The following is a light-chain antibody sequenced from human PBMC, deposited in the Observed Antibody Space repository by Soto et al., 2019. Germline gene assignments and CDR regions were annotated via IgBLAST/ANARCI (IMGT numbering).Light chain of an antibody. V-gene: IGLV2-8*01. Sequence: QSVLTQPPSASGSPGQSVTISCTGTSSDVGTYKYVSWYQQHPGKAPKLMIYEVTKRPSGVPDRFSGSKSGNTASLTVSGLQAEDEADYYCQSYDSSLSVRVFGTGTKVTVL. J-gene: IGLJ1*01. CDR2: EVT. CDR3: QSYDSSLSVRV. CDR1: SSDVGTYKY.